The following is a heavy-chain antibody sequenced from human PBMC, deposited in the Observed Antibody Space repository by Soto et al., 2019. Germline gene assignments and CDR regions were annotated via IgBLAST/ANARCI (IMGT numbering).Heavy chain of an antibody. CDR2: INPSGGST. J-gene: IGHJ5*02. CDR3: ASGGYSYGFGFDP. CDR1: GYTFTSYY. Sequence: ASVKVSCKASGYTFTSYYMHWVRQAPGQGLEWMGIINPSGGSTSYAQKFQGRVTMTRDTSTSTVYMELSSLRSEGTAVYYCASGGYSYGFGFDPWGQGTLVTVSS. D-gene: IGHD5-18*01. V-gene: IGHV1-46*03.